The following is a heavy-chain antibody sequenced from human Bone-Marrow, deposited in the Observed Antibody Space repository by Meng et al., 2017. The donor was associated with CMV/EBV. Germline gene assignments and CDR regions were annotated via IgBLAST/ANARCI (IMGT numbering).Heavy chain of an antibody. V-gene: IGHV4-34*01. CDR1: GGSFSGYY. Sequence: LTCAVYGGSFSGYYWSWIRQPPGKGLEWIGEINHSGRTNYNPSLKSRVTISVDTSKNQFSLKLSSVTAADTAVYYCARGSSTSSLDYWGQGTLVTVSS. CDR3: ARGSSTSSLDY. CDR2: INHSGRT. D-gene: IGHD2-2*01. J-gene: IGHJ4*02.